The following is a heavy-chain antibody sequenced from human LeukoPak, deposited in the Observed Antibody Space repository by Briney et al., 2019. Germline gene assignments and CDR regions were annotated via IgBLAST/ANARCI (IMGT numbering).Heavy chain of an antibody. V-gene: IGHV3-74*01. D-gene: IGHD3-22*01. CDR1: GFTFSSDW. CDR3: VVYYYDSSGYYSAAFDI. CDR2: INSDGSST. Sequence: HPGGSLRLSCAASGFTFSSDWMHWVRQAPGKGLVLVSRINSDGSSTSYADSVKARFTISGDNAKNTLYLQMNSLRAEDTAVYYCVVYYYDSSGYYSAAFDIWGQGTMVTVSS. J-gene: IGHJ3*02.